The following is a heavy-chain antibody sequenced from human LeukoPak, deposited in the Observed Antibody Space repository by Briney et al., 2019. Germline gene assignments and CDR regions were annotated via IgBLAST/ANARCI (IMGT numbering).Heavy chain of an antibody. V-gene: IGHV3-23*01. CDR3: AKDPYDYTSWFDP. J-gene: IGHJ5*02. Sequence: GGSLRLSCAASEFTFSSYSMNWVRQAPGKGLEWVSAISGSGGSTYYADSVKGRFTISRDNSKNTLYLQMNSLRAEDTAVYYCAKDPYDYTSWFDPWGQGTLVTVSS. CDR2: ISGSGGST. D-gene: IGHD4-11*01. CDR1: EFTFSSYS.